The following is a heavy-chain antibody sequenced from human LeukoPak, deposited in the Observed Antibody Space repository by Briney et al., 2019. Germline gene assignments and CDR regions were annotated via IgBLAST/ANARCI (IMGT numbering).Heavy chain of an antibody. CDR1: GFTVSSNY. D-gene: IGHD6-13*01. CDR3: AKDPSSSWYVNYYYYGMDV. CDR2: ISGSGGST. J-gene: IGHJ6*02. Sequence: PGGSLRLSCAASGFTVSSNYMSWVRQAPGKGLEWVSAISGSGGSTYYADSVKGRFTISRDNSKNTLYLQMNSLRAEDTAVYYCAKDPSSSWYVNYYYYGMDVWGQGTTVTVSS. V-gene: IGHV3-23*01.